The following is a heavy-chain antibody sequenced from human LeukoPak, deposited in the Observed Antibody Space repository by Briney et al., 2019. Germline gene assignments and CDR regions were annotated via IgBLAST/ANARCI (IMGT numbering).Heavy chain of an antibody. V-gene: IGHV1-69*13. D-gene: IGHD6-19*01. J-gene: IGHJ4*02. Sequence: SVTVSCKASGGTFSSYAISWVRQAPGQGLEWMGGIIPIFGTANYAQKFQGRVTITADESTSTAYMELSSLRSEDTAVYYCARETLDGVAVARERYYFDYWGQGTLVTVSS. CDR2: IIPIFGTA. CDR3: ARETLDGVAVARERYYFDY. CDR1: GGTFSSYA.